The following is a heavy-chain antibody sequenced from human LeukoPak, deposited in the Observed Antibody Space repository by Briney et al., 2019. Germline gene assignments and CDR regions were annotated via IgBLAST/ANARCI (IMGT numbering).Heavy chain of an antibody. J-gene: IGHJ6*03. V-gene: IGHV1-69*06. Sequence: ASVKVSCKASGGTLSSYVISWVRQAPGQGLEWMGGIIPIFGTAKYAQKFQGRVTITADKSTSSAYMELSSLRSEDTAVYYCATRAADVPTRPAYYYYYMDVWGKGTTVTVSS. D-gene: IGHD6-6*01. CDR1: GGTLSSYV. CDR2: IIPIFGTA. CDR3: ATRAADVPTRPAYYYYYMDV.